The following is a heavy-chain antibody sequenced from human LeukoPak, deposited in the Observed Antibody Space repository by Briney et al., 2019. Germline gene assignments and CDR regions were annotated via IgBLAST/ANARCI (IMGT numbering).Heavy chain of an antibody. CDR2: IYYSGST. CDR3: ARVPDDSSGYHDY. J-gene: IGHJ4*02. V-gene: IGHV4-39*07. Sequence: SETLSLTCTVSGGSISSSSCYWGWIRQPPGKGLEWIGSIYYSGSTYYNPSLKSRVTVSVDTSKNQFSLKLSSVTAADTAVYYCARVPDDSSGYHDYWGQGTLVTVSS. D-gene: IGHD3-22*01. CDR1: GGSISSSSCY.